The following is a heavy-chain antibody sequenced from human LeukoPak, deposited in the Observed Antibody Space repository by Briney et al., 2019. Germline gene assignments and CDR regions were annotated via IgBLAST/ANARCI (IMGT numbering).Heavy chain of an antibody. D-gene: IGHD2-2*02. CDR3: ARDLVVVPAAIAPNYYYYMDV. CDR2: IYYSGST. CDR1: GGSISSGDYY. Sequence: SETLSLTCTVSGGSISSGDYYWRWIRQPPGKGLEWIGYIYYSGSTYYNPSLKSRVTISVDTSKNQFSLKLSSVTAADTAVYYCARDLVVVPAAIAPNYYYYMDVWGKGTTVTVSS. J-gene: IGHJ6*03. V-gene: IGHV4-30-4*08.